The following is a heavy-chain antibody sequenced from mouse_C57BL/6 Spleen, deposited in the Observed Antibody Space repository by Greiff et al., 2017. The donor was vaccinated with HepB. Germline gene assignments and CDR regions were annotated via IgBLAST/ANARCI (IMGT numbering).Heavy chain of an antibody. CDR1: GFTFSSYA. D-gene: IGHD3-2*02. J-gene: IGHJ2*01. CDR3: ARDGAQATVDY. Sequence: EVKLVESGGGLVKPGGSLKLSCAASGFTFSSYAMSWVRQTPEKRLEWVATISDGGSYTYYPDNVKGRFTISRDNAKDKLYLQMSHLKSEDTAMYYCARDGAQATVDYWGQGTTLTVSS. V-gene: IGHV5-4*01. CDR2: ISDGGSYT.